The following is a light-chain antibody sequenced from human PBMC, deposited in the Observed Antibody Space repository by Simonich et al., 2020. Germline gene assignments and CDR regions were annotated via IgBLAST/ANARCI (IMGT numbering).Light chain of an antibody. CDR3: QQYNSYSLT. J-gene: IGKJ4*01. CDR1: QGISSY. CDR2: AAS. Sequence: AIRMTQSPSSLSASTGDRVTITCRARQGISSYLACYQQKPGKAPKLLIYAASTLQSGVPSRFSGSGSGTEFTLTISSLQPDDFATYYCQQYNSYSLTFGGGTKVEIK. V-gene: IGKV1-8*01.